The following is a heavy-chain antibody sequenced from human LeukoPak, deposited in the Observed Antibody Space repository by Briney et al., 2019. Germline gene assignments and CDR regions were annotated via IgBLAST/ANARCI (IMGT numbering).Heavy chain of an antibody. D-gene: IGHD3-10*01. J-gene: IGHJ4*02. CDR3: ARDPSRFGEYGYFDY. CDR1: GFTFSSFA. Sequence: PGRSLRLSCAASGFTFSSFAMHWVRQTPGKGLEGVAGMSYNGNDKYYEDSLKGRFTISRDNSKNTLYLQMNSLRAEDTAVYYCARDPSRFGEYGYFDYWGQGSLVTVSS. V-gene: IGHV3-30*04. CDR2: MSYNGNDK.